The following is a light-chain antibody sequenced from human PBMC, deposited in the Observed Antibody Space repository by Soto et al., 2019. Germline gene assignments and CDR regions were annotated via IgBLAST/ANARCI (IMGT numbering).Light chain of an antibody. CDR3: QHYNSYST. J-gene: IGKJ4*01. V-gene: IGKV1-5*03. CDR1: QSISSW. CDR2: KAS. Sequence: DIPMTQSPSTLSASVGDRVTITCRASQSISSWLAWYQQKPGKAPKLLIYKASSLESGVPSRFSGSGSGTEFTLTISSLQPDDFATYYCQHYNSYSTFGGGTEVEIK.